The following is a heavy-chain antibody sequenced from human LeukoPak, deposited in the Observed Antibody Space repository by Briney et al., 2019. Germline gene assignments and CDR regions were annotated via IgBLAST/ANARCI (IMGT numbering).Heavy chain of an antibody. Sequence: GGSLRLSCAASEFSFSSSWMNWVRQAPGKGLEWVANIKQDGSAKYYVDSVKGRFTISRDNAKNSLYLQMDSLKTEDTAVYYCTRSYYYDSSGYYNYWGQGTLVTVSS. CDR2: IKQDGSAK. CDR1: EFSFSSSW. D-gene: IGHD3-22*01. CDR3: TRSYYYDSSGYYNY. J-gene: IGHJ4*02. V-gene: IGHV3-7*05.